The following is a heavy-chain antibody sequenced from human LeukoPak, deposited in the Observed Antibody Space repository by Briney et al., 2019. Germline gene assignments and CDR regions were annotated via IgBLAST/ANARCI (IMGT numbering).Heavy chain of an antibody. CDR2: ISWNSGSI. V-gene: IGHV3-9*01. D-gene: IGHD2-2*02. J-gene: IGHJ5*02. CDR1: GFTFDDYA. Sequence: GGSLRLSCAASGFTFDDYAMHWVRQAPGKGLEWVSGISWNSGSIGYADSVNGRFTISRDNAKNSLYLQMDSLRAEDTALYYCAKGSYCSSTSCYNPHGPYNWFDPWGQGTLVTVSS. CDR3: AKGSYCSSTSCYNPHGPYNWFDP.